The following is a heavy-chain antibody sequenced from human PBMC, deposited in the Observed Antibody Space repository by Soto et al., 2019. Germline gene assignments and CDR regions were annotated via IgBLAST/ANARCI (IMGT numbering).Heavy chain of an antibody. CDR2: ITTMFGRA. D-gene: IGHD3-22*01. CDR3: ARQFDYESSGDYYAY. V-gene: IGHV1-69*13. J-gene: IGHJ4*02. CDR1: GGTFSRYT. Sequence: ASVKVSCKASGGTFSRYTISWVRQAPGQGLEWMGGITTMFGRANYAQKFQGRVTIAADESTSTAYMELSSLRSEDTAVYYCARQFDYESSGDYYAYWGQGTVVTVSS.